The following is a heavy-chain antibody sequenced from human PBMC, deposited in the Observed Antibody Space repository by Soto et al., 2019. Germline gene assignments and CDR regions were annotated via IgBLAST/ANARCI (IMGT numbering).Heavy chain of an antibody. CDR3: ARADRFGELSL. CDR1: GGSISSGCYY. Sequence: VSLTCTVSGGSISSGCYYWSWIRQHLGKGLEWIAYIYYSGSTYYIPTRKSRVTISGDTTKNQFSLKLSSVTAADTAVYYCARADRFGELSLWDQGTLVTVSS. V-gene: IGHV4-31*03. CDR2: IYYSGST. D-gene: IGHD3-10*01. J-gene: IGHJ4*02.